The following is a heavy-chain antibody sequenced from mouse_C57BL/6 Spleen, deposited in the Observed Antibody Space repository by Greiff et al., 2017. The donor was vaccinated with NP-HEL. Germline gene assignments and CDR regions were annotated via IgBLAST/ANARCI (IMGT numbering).Heavy chain of an antibody. J-gene: IGHJ2*01. CDR3: ARRSTTVVGGDY. D-gene: IGHD1-1*01. CDR2: INPNNGGT. CDR1: GYTFTDYN. V-gene: IGHV1-22*01. Sequence: VQLQQSGPELVKPGASVKMSCKASGYTFTDYNMHWVKQSHGKSLEWIGYINPNNGGTSYNQKFKGKATLTVNKSSSTAYMELRSLTSEDSAVYYCARRSTTVVGGDYWGQGTTLTVSS.